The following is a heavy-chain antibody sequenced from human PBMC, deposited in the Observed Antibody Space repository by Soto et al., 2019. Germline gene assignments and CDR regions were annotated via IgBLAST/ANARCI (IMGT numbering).Heavy chain of an antibody. V-gene: IGHV4-39*01. Sequence: SETLSLTCTFSGCSISNSSYYWGWIRQPPGKGLEWIGSIYYSGSTYYNPSLKSRVTISVDTSKNQFSLKLSSVTAADTAVYYCARQEWGIVSPRGNAFDIWGQGTMVT. J-gene: IGHJ3*02. CDR1: GCSISNSSYY. CDR2: IYYSGST. D-gene: IGHD3-16*01. CDR3: ARQEWGIVSPRGNAFDI.